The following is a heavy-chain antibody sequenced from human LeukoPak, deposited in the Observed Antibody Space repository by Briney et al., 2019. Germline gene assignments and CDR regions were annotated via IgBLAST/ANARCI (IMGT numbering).Heavy chain of an antibody. CDR1: GFTFSSYA. CDR3: AKVAEMGTILGKFDN. CDR2: ISGNGGRT. V-gene: IGHV3-23*01. Sequence: PGGSLRLSCAASGFTFSSYAMSWVRQAPGKGLEWDSAISGNGGRTYYGDSVKGRFTISRDNSKNTLYLQMNSLRAEDTAVFYCAKVAEMGTILGKFDNWGQGTLVTVSS. D-gene: IGHD5-24*01. J-gene: IGHJ4*02.